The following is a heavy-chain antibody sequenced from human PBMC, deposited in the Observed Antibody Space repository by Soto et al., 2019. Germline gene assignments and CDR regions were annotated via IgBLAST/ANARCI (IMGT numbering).Heavy chain of an antibody. Sequence: PSETLSLTCTVSGGSISSYYWSWIRQPPGKGLEWIGYIYYSGSTNYNPSLKRRVTISVDTSKNQFSLKLSSVTAADTAVYYCARDSPNYDFWSGYGPLHYYGMDVWGQGTTVTVS. D-gene: IGHD3-3*01. CDR3: ARDSPNYDFWSGYGPLHYYGMDV. J-gene: IGHJ6*02. V-gene: IGHV4-59*01. CDR1: GGSISSYY. CDR2: IYYSGST.